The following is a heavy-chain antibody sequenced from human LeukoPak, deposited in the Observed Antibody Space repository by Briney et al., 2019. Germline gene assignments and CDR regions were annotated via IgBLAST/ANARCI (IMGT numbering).Heavy chain of an antibody. CDR2: INTNTGNQ. D-gene: IGHD6-13*01. CDR1: GYTFTSYA. CDR3: ARVYSSSWFYFDY. V-gene: IGHV7-4-1*02. Sequence: ASVNVSCKASGYTFTSYAMNWVRQAPGQGLEWMGWINTNTGNQTYAQGFTGRFVFSLDTSVSTAYLQISSLKAEDTAVYYCARVYSSSWFYFDYWGKGTLVTVSS. J-gene: IGHJ4*02.